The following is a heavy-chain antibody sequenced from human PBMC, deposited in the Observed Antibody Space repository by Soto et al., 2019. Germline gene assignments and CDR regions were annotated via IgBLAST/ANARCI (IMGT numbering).Heavy chain of an antibody. V-gene: IGHV1-69*01. J-gene: IGHJ4*02. D-gene: IGHD3-22*01. CDR2: VIPVFGTS. CDR1: GDIFTRYS. CDR3: ARGGSGYVWFNEF. Sequence: VRLVQSGAEVKKPGSSVRVSCRSPGDIFTRYSFSWVRQAPGQGLEWMGGVIPVFGTSNYGRKFQGRVTITADESTNTAYMDLSSLKSEDTAIYFCARGGSGYVWFNEFWGQGTLVTVSS.